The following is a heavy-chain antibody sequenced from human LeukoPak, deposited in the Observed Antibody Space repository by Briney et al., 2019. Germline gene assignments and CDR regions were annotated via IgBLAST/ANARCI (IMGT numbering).Heavy chain of an antibody. CDR3: AKVSMVTAIRSNFDC. D-gene: IGHD2-21*02. V-gene: IGHV3-23*01. CDR2: ISASGGST. CDR1: GFTFISYA. J-gene: IGHJ4*02. Sequence: GGSLRLSCEASGFTFISYAMGWVRQAPGKGLEWVSVISASGGSTYYADSVKGRFIISRDNFKNTLYVQMNSLRAEDTAVYYCAKVSMVTAIRSNFDCWGQGTLVTVSS.